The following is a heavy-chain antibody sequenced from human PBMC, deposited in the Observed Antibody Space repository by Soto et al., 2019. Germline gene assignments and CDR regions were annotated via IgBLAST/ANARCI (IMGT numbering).Heavy chain of an antibody. CDR2: IIPILDMP. J-gene: IGHJ4*02. D-gene: IGHD6-13*01. Sequence: QVHLVQSGAEVKKPGSSVKVSCRASGDTLTSYTISWVRQAPEQGLEWMGWIIPILDMPIYAQKFQGRVTITAEKSTITFYMELSSLRSDDTAVYYCARGIAAGTDYWGQGTLVTVSS. CDR1: GDTLTSYT. CDR3: ARGIAAGTDY. V-gene: IGHV1-69*02.